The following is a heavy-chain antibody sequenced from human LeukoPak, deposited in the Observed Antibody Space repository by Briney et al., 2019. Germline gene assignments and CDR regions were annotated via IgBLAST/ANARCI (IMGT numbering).Heavy chain of an antibody. D-gene: IGHD3-22*01. CDR1: GFTFSSYS. Sequence: GGSLRLSCGASGFTFSSYSMNWVRQAPGKGLEWVSYISTSSGVIYYADSVKGRFPISRDNAKNSLYLQMSSLRAEDTAVYYCARTPPNHYDSSGYYSHYDYWGQGTLVTVSS. CDR2: ISTSSGVI. J-gene: IGHJ4*02. CDR3: ARTPPNHYDSSGYYSHYDY. V-gene: IGHV3-48*04.